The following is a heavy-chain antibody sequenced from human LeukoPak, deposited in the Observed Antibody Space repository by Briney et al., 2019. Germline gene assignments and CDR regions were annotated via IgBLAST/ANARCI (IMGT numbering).Heavy chain of an antibody. D-gene: IGHD4-17*01. Sequence: GGSLRLSCAASGFTFSSYSLNWVRQAPGKGLEWVSSISSSSSYIYYADSVKGRFTISRDNAKNSLYLQMNSLRAEDTAVYYCARELDGDYGVIDYWGQGTLVTVSS. CDR1: GFTFSSYS. V-gene: IGHV3-21*01. J-gene: IGHJ4*02. CDR2: ISSSSSYI. CDR3: ARELDGDYGVIDY.